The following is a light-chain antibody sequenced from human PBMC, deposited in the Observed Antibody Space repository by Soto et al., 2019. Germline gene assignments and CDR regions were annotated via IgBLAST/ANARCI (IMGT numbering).Light chain of an antibody. J-gene: IGLJ2*01. CDR2: EDS. Sequence: QSALTQPASVSGSPGQSITISCTGTSSDVGSYDLVSWYQQHPGKAPKLMIFEDSKRPPGVSNRFSGSKSGNTASLTISGLQVEDEADYYCCSYAGSSTLLFGGGTQLTVL. CDR1: SSDVGSYDL. V-gene: IGLV2-23*01. CDR3: CSYAGSSTLL.